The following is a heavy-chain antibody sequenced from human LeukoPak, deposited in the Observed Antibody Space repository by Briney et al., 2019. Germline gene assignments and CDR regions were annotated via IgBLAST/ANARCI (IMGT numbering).Heavy chain of an antibody. D-gene: IGHD1-26*01. CDR2: VIDGKTI. CDR3: ASLWELIGS. Sequence: PVQPLDSPSVVIDGKTIHYADSVKGRFTISRDNAKNSVYLQMNSLGVEDTAIYYCASLWELIGSWGQGTLVTVSS. J-gene: IGHJ4*02. V-gene: IGHV3-69-1*02.